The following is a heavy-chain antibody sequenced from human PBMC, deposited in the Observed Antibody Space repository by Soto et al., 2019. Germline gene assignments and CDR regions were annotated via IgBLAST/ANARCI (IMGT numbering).Heavy chain of an antibody. CDR3: ARGRYGDY. CDR2: ISAHNGNT. Sequence: QGHVVQSGAEVKKPGASVKVSCKGSGYAFTTYGITWVRQAPGQGLVWMGWISAHNGNTNYAQKLQGRVTVTRDTYTSTAYMERRSLRSDDTAVYYCARGRYGDYWGKGALVTVSS. CDR1: GYAFTTYG. V-gene: IGHV1-18*01. D-gene: IGHD1-1*01. J-gene: IGHJ4*02.